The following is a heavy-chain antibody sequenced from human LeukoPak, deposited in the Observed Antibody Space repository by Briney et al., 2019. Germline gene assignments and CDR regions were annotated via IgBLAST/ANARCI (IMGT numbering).Heavy chain of an antibody. Sequence: SETLSLTCAVSGASIYTVGSFWGWIRQPPGKGLEWIGSVFYSGSANYNPSLQSRVTISVDTSKNQFSLKLSSVTAADTAAYYCARGRCSGGSCYMRGLNAFDIWGQGTMVTVSS. CDR2: VFYSGSA. CDR1: GASIYTVGSF. V-gene: IGHV4-39*01. D-gene: IGHD2-15*01. J-gene: IGHJ3*02. CDR3: ARGRCSGGSCYMRGLNAFDI.